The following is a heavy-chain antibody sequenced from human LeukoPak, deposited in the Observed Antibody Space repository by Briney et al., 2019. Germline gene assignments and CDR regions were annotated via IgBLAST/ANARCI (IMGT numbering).Heavy chain of an antibody. V-gene: IGHV4-34*01. CDR1: GGSFGGYY. CDR2: INHSGST. Sequence: SETLSLTCAVYGGSFGGYYWSWIRQPPGKGLEWIGEINHSGSTNYNPSLKSRVTISVDTSKNQFSLKLSSVTAADTAVYYCARETPRQQGYATLRAPEIGLRGALNYWGQGTLVTVSS. D-gene: IGHD3-16*01. J-gene: IGHJ4*02. CDR3: ARETPRQQGYATLRAPEIGLRGALNY.